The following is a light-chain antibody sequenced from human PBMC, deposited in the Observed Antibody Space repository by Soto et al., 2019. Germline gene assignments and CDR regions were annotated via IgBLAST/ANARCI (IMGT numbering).Light chain of an antibody. CDR2: QDS. CDR3: QAWDSSTACVV. J-gene: IGLJ2*01. CDR1: KVGDKY. V-gene: IGLV3-1*01. Sequence: SYELTQPPSVSVSPGQTASITCSGDKVGDKYACWYQQKPGQSPVLVIYQDSKRPSGIPERFSGSNSGNTATLTISGTQAMDEADYYCQAWDSSTACVVFGGGTKVTVL.